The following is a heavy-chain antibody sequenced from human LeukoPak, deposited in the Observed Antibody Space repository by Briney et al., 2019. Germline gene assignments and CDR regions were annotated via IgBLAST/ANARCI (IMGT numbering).Heavy chain of an antibody. CDR1: GFTFSDYY. Sequence: GGSLRLSCAASGFTFSDYYMSWIRQAPGKGLEWVSYISSSGSTIYYADSAKGRFTISRDNAKNSLYLQMNSLRAEDTAVYYCARDCSGGSCYARGFLSTALDYWGQGTLVTVSS. CDR3: ARDCSGGSCYARGFLSTALDY. CDR2: ISSSGSTI. V-gene: IGHV3-11*04. J-gene: IGHJ4*02. D-gene: IGHD2-15*01.